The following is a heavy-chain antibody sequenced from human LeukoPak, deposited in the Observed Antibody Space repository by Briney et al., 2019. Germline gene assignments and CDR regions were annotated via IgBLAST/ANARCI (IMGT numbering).Heavy chain of an antibody. CDR1: GGSFSGYY. CDR2: INHSGST. J-gene: IGHJ4*02. D-gene: IGHD6-13*01. CDR3: ARGSGSVAAAGTNLDY. Sequence: SEILSLTCAVYGGSFSGYYWSWIRQPPGKGLEWIGEINHSGSTNYNPSLKSRVTISVDTSKNQFSLKLSSVTAADTAVYYCARGSGSVAAAGTNLDYWGQGTLVTVSS. V-gene: IGHV4-34*01.